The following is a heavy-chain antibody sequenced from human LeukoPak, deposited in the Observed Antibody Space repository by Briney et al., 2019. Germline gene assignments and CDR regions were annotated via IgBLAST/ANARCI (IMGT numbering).Heavy chain of an antibody. CDR3: ERERWLVRVTFDY. CDR1: GGSFSGYY. CDR2: INHGGST. Sequence: SETLSLTCAVYGGSFSGYYWSWIRQPPGKGLEWIGEINHGGSTNYNPSLKRGCLISVDTSKTQSSLNPSSVTAADTAVYYCERERWLVRVTFDYWGQGTLVTVSS. V-gene: IGHV4-34*01. D-gene: IGHD6-19*01. J-gene: IGHJ4*01.